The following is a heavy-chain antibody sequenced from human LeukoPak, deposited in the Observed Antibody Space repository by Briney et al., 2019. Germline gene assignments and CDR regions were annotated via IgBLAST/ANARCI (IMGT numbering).Heavy chain of an antibody. CDR3: ARANRVSLYYFDY. Sequence: ASETLSLTCTVSGASISSGNYYWSWIRQPAGKGLEWIGRIYTSGSTNYTPSLKSRVTISVDTSKNQFSLKLSSVTAADTAVYYCARANRVSLYYFDYWGQGTLVTVSS. CDR1: GASISSGNYY. J-gene: IGHJ4*02. CDR2: IYTSGST. V-gene: IGHV4-61*02. D-gene: IGHD5/OR15-5a*01.